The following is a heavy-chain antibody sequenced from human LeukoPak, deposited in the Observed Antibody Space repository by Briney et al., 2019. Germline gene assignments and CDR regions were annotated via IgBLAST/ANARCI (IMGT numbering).Heavy chain of an antibody. CDR3: AKDFGDGYNLGYFDY. CDR1: GFTFDDYA. CDR2: ISWDGGST. J-gene: IGHJ4*02. V-gene: IGHV3-43D*03. D-gene: IGHD5-24*01. Sequence: GGSLRLSCAASGFTFDDYAMHWVRQAPGKGLEWVSLISWDGGSTYYADSVKGRFTISRDNSKNSLYLQMNSLRAEDTALYYCAKDFGDGYNLGYFDYWGQGTLVTVSS.